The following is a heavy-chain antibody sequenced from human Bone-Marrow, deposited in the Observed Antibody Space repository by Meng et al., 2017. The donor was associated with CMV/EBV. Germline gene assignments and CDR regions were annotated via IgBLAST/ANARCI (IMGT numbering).Heavy chain of an antibody. CDR2: IKQDGSEK. J-gene: IGHJ4*02. CDR3: ARGLGFDY. Sequence: GESLKISCAASGFTFSSYAMSWVRQAPGKGLEWVANIKQDGSEKYYVDSVKGRFTISRHNAKNSLYLQMNSLRAEDTAVYYCARGLGFDYWGQGTLVTVSS. V-gene: IGHV3-7*01. CDR1: GFTFSSYA.